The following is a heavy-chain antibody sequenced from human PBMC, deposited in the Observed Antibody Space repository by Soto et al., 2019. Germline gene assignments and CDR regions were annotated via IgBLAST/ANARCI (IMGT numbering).Heavy chain of an antibody. J-gene: IGHJ3*02. Sequence: GASVKVSCKASGYTFTSYGISWVRQAPGQGLEWMGWISTYSGHTNYAQKLQGRVTMTTDTSTSTAYMALRSLRSDDTAVYYCARDLNYDTILLFGFDIWGQGTMVTVSS. D-gene: IGHD2-21*02. V-gene: IGHV1-18*01. CDR1: GYTFTSYG. CDR3: ARDLNYDTILLFGFDI. CDR2: ISTYSGHT.